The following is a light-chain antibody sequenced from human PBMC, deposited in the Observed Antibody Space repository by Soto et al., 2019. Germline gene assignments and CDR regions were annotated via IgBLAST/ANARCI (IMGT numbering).Light chain of an antibody. CDR2: LGS. CDR1: RSLLHSNGYNY. Sequence: DIVMTQSPLSLPVTPGEPASISCRSTRSLLHSNGYNYLHWYLQKPGQSPQLLMYLGSTRASGVPDRFSGSGSGTDFTLKISKVEAEDFGVYYCMQALQTPVTFGGGTKVEIK. V-gene: IGKV2-28*01. J-gene: IGKJ4*01. CDR3: MQALQTPVT.